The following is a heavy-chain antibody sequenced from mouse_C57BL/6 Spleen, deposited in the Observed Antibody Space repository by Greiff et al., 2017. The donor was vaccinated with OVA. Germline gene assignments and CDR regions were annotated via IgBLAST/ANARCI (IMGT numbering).Heavy chain of an antibody. Sequence: QVQLKQPGAELVKPGASVKLSCKASGYTFTSYWMHWVKQRPGRGLEWIGRIDPNSGGTKYNEKFKSKATLTVDKPSSTAYMQLSSLTSEDSAVYYCAREGLGQSFGNYFDYWGQGTTLTVSS. V-gene: IGHV1-72*01. CDR3: AREGLGQSFGNYFDY. D-gene: IGHD4-1*01. J-gene: IGHJ2*01. CDR2: IDPNSGGT. CDR1: GYTFTSYW.